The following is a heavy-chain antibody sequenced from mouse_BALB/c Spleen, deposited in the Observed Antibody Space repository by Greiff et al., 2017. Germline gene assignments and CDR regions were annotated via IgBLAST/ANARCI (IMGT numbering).Heavy chain of an antibody. CDR3: ARGSYGNLAWFAY. J-gene: IGHJ3*01. D-gene: IGHD2-1*01. Sequence: EVMLVESGGGLVKPGGSLKLSCAASGFTFSSYAMSWVRQTPEKRLEWVASISSGGSTYYPDSVKGRFTISRDNARNILYLQMSSLRSEDTAIYYCARGSYGNLAWFAYWGQGTLVTVSA. CDR1: GFTFSSYA. V-gene: IGHV5-6-5*01. CDR2: ISSGGST.